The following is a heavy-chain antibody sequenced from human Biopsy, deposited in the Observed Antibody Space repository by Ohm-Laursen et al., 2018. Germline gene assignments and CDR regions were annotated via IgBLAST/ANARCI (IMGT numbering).Heavy chain of an antibody. CDR2: INHGGST. Sequence: PGTLSLTCAVYGGSFSGYYWSWIRQPPGKGLEWIGEINHGGSTNYNPSLKSRVTISVDTSKNQFSLKLRSVTAADTAVYYCARAVDYYDPYYYYGLDVWGQGTTVTVSS. V-gene: IGHV4-34*01. CDR1: GGSFSGYY. D-gene: IGHD3-16*01. J-gene: IGHJ6*02. CDR3: ARAVDYYDPYYYYGLDV.